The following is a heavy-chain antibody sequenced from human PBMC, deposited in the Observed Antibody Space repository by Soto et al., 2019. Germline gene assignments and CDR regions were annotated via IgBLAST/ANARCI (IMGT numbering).Heavy chain of an antibody. D-gene: IGHD2-15*01. Sequence: QVPLVQSGAEVKKPGASVKVSCKASGYTFTSYGISWVRQAPGQGLEWMGWISAYNGNTNYAQKLQGRVTMTTDTSTSTAYMELRSLRSDDTAVYYCARDDAQNCSGGSCYSDAVDYWGQGTLVTVSS. CDR1: GYTFTSYG. V-gene: IGHV1-18*01. CDR3: ARDDAQNCSGGSCYSDAVDY. CDR2: ISAYNGNT. J-gene: IGHJ4*02.